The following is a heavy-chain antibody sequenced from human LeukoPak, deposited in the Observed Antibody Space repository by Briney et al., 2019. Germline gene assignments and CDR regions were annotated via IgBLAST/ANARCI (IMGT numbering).Heavy chain of an antibody. D-gene: IGHD1-14*01. CDR2: IYHSGST. J-gene: IGHJ6*03. CDR1: GGFINSGTYY. V-gene: IGHV4-39*07. Sequence: SETLSLTCTVSGGFINSGTYYWGWIRQPPGKVLEWIGSIYHSGSTYYNPSLKSRVTISVDTSKNQFSLRLSSLTAADTAVYYCARDRKYYYHMDVWGKGTTVTVSS. CDR3: ARDRKYYYHMDV.